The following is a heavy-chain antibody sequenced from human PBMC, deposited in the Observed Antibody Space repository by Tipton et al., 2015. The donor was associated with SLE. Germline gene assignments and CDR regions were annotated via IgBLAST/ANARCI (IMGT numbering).Heavy chain of an antibody. V-gene: IGHV4-59*11. Sequence: TLSLTCTVSGGSISSHYWSWIRQPPGKGLEWIGYIYYSGSTNYNPSLKSRVTISVDTSKNQFSLKLSSVTAADTAVYYCAGGSSGWYVYWGQGTLVTVSS. CDR3: AGGSSGWYVY. CDR2: IYYSGST. J-gene: IGHJ4*02. D-gene: IGHD6-19*01. CDR1: GGSISSHY.